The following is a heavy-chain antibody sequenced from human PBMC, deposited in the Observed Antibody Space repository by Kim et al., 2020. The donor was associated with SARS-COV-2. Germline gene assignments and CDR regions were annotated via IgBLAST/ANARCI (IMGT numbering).Heavy chain of an antibody. V-gene: IGHV3-7*03. D-gene: IGHD3-22*01. CDR3: ARLHRITMIVVKSRYYFDY. Sequence: GGSLRLSCAASGFTFSSYWMSWVRQAPGKGLEWVANIKQDGSEKYYVDSVKGRFTISRDNAKNSLYLQMNSLRAEDTAVYYCARLHRITMIVVKSRYYFDYWGQGTLVTVSS. CDR1: GFTFSSYW. CDR2: IKQDGSEK. J-gene: IGHJ4*02.